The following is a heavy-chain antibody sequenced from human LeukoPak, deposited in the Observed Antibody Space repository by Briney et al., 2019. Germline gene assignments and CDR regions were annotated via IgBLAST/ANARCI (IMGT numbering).Heavy chain of an antibody. CDR3: ARASGVLRFLDWLGAFDI. V-gene: IGHV4-34*01. D-gene: IGHD3-3*01. Sequence: SETLSLTCAVYGGSFSGYYWSWIRQPPGKGLEWIGEINHSGSTNYNPSLKSRVTISVDTSKNQFSLKLSSVTAADTAVYYCARASGVLRFLDWLGAFDIWGQGTMVTVSS. CDR2: INHSGST. J-gene: IGHJ3*02. CDR1: GGSFSGYY.